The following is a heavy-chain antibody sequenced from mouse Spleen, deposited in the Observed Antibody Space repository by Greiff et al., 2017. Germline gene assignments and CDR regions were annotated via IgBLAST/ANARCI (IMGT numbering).Heavy chain of an antibody. CDR3: AIPYYYDGSYYFDY. CDR2: IDPSDSYT. D-gene: IGHD1-1*01. CDR1: GYTFTSYW. Sequence: QVQLQQPGAELVMPGASVKLSCKASGYTFTSYWMHWVKQRPGQGLEWIGEIDPSDSYTNYNQKFKGKATLTVDKSSSTAYMQLSSLTSEDSAVYYCAIPYYYDGSYYFDYWGQGTTLTVSS. V-gene: IGHV1-69*01. J-gene: IGHJ2*01.